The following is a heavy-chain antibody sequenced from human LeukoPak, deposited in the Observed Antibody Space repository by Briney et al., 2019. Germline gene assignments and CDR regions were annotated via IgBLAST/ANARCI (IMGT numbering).Heavy chain of an antibody. Sequence: GGSLRLSCAASGFAFSSYGMHWVRQAPGKGLEWVAVISYDGSNKYYADSVKGRFTISRDNSKNTLYLQMNSLRAEDTAVYYCAKEGAATMVRGVYYYGMDVWGQGTTVTVSS. CDR1: GFAFSSYG. CDR2: ISYDGSNK. D-gene: IGHD3-10*01. V-gene: IGHV3-30*18. J-gene: IGHJ6*02. CDR3: AKEGAATMVRGVYYYGMDV.